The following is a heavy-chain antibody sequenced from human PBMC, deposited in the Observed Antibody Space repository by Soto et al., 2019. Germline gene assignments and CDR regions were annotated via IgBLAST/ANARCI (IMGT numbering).Heavy chain of an antibody. Sequence: QLQLQESGPGLVKPSETLSLTCTVSGGSISSSNYYWGWIRQPPGKGLEWIGGISYSGSAYYNPSLKSRVTMSVDTSNNQFSLNLNSVTAADTSIYYCARMLVVATFDTWGQGTLVTVSS. CDR1: GGSISSSNYY. V-gene: IGHV4-39*01. J-gene: IGHJ4*02. CDR2: ISYSGSA. D-gene: IGHD3-22*01. CDR3: ARMLVVATFDT.